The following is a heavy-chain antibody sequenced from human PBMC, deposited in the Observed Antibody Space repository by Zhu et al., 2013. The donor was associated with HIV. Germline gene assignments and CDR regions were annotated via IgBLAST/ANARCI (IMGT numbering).Heavy chain of an antibody. CDR3: ARGDYDDKYGMDV. V-gene: IGHV1-69*14. Sequence: HVQLVQSGAEVKKPGSSVRVSCRTSGGTFTDHAINWVRQAPGQGLEWMGGIIPIFGTAKYAQKVQGRVTITADKSTSTAYMEVSSLRSEDTAVYYCARGDYDDKYGMDVWGQGTTVTVSS. CDR1: GGTFTDHA. J-gene: IGHJ6*02. CDR2: IIPIFGTA. D-gene: IGHD3-3*01.